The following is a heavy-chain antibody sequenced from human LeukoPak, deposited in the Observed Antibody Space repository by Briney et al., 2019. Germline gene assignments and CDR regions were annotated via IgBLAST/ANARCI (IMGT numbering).Heavy chain of an antibody. J-gene: IGHJ3*02. D-gene: IGHD1-26*01. CDR1: GFTFSSYS. CDR3: VRDYRGSCDAFDI. V-gene: IGHV3-21*01. CDR2: ISSSSSYI. Sequence: GGSLRLSCAASGFTFSSYSMNWVRQAPGKGLEWVSSISSSSSYIYYADSVKGRFTISRDNAKNSLYLQMNSLRAEDTAVYYCVRDYRGSCDAFDIWGQGTMVTVSS.